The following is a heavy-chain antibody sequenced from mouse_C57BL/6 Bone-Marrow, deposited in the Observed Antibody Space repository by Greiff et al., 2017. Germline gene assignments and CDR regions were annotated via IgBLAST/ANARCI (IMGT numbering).Heavy chain of an antibody. CDR2: IDPSDSYT. D-gene: IGHD1-1*01. V-gene: IGHV1-69*01. J-gene: IGHJ3*01. Sequence: QVQLQQPGAELVMPGASVKLSCKASGYTFTSYWMHWVKQRPGQGLEWIGEIDPSDSYTNYNQKFKGKSTLTVDKSSSTAYMQLSSLTSEDSAVYYCARDILGYYGSSYVGFAYWGQGTLVTVSA. CDR1: GYTFTSYW. CDR3: ARDILGYYGSSYVGFAY.